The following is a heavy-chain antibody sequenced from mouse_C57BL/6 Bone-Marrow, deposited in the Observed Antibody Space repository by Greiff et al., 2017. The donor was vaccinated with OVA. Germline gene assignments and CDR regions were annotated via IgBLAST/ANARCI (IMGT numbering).Heavy chain of an antibody. V-gene: IGHV5-9*01. J-gene: IGHJ3*01. D-gene: IGHD2-3*01. Sequence: EVKVVESGGGLVKPGGSLKLSCAASGFTFSSYTMSWVRQTPEKRLEWVATISGGGGNTYYPDSVKGRFTISRDNAKNTLYLQMSSLRSEDTALYYCARPHDGYYAYWGQGTLVTVSA. CDR3: ARPHDGYYAY. CDR1: GFTFSSYT. CDR2: ISGGGGNT.